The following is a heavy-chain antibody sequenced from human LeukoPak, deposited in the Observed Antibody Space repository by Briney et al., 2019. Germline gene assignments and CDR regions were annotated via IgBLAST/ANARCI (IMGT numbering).Heavy chain of an antibody. V-gene: IGHV4-61*02. CDR1: GGSISSGSYY. D-gene: IGHD5-24*01. CDR3: ARIHNGYNYL. CDR2: IYTSGST. Sequence: SQTLSLTCTVSGGSISSGSYYWSWIRQPAGKGLEWIGRIYTSGSTNYNPSLKSRVTISVDTSKNQFSLKLSSVTAADTAVYYCARIHNGYNYLWGQGTLVTVSS. J-gene: IGHJ4*02.